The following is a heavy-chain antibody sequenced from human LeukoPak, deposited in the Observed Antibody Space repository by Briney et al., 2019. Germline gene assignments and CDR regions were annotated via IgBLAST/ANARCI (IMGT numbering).Heavy chain of an antibody. CDR3: AKDGYCSSTSCHYYGIDV. D-gene: IGHD2-2*01. CDR1: GFTFDDYA. Sequence: SGGSLRLSCAASGFTFDDYAMHWVRQAPGKGLEWVSLIRGDGGSTYYADSVKGRFTISRDNSKISLYLQMNSLRTEDTALYYCAKDGYCSSTSCHYYGIDVWGQGTTVTVSS. CDR2: IRGDGGST. J-gene: IGHJ6*02. V-gene: IGHV3-43*02.